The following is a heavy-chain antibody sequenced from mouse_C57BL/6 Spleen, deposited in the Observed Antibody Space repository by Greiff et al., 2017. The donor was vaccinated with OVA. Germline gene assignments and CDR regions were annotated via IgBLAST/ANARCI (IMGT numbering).Heavy chain of an antibody. V-gene: IGHV1-81*01. CDR3: AREDDGYGGFAY. CDR2: IYPRSGNT. D-gene: IGHD2-3*01. Sequence: QVQLKESGAELARPGASVKLSCKASGYTFTSYGISWVKQRTGQGLEWIGEIYPRSGNTYYNEKFKGKATLTADKSSSTAYMELRSLTSEDSAVYFCAREDDGYGGFAYWGQGTLVTVSA. J-gene: IGHJ3*01. CDR1: GYTFTSYG.